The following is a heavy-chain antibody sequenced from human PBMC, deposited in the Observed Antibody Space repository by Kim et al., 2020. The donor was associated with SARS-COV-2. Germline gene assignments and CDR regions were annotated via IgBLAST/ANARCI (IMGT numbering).Heavy chain of an antibody. CDR3: AREASHYQDFFEF. J-gene: IGHJ4*02. D-gene: IGHD2-2*01. V-gene: IGHV1-3*01. Sequence: ASVKVSCKASGYTFSSYDLHLVRQAPGQTLEWMGRINAGSGSTKYSQKFQSRVTITRDSSATTVHLEMNSLTSEDTAVYFCAREASHYQDFFEFWGQGSLVIVSS. CDR1: GYTFSSYD. CDR2: INAGSGST.